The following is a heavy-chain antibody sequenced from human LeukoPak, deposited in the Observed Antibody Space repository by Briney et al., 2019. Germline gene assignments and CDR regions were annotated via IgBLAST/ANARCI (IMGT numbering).Heavy chain of an antibody. CDR3: ARTSLLWFGELLEGYYMDV. J-gene: IGHJ6*03. Sequence: ASVKVSCKASGYTFTTYYIHWVRQATGQGLEWMGWMNPNSGNTGYAQKFQGRVTMTRNTSISTAYMELSSLRSEDTAVYYCARTSLLWFGELLEGYYMDVWGKGTTVTISS. CDR1: GYTFTTYY. D-gene: IGHD3-10*01. V-gene: IGHV1-8*01. CDR2: MNPNSGNT.